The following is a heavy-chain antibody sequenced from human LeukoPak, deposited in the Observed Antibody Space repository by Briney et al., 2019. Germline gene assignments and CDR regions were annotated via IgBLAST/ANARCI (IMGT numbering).Heavy chain of an antibody. D-gene: IGHD3-3*01. J-gene: IGHJ3*02. CDR1: GFTFSSYA. Sequence: GGSLRLSCAASGFTFSSYAMSWVRQAPGKGLEWVSAISGSGGSTYYADSVKGRFTISRDNSKNTLYLQMNSLRAEDTAVYYCAKDLSGFWSGYYTADAFDIWGQGTMVTVSS. V-gene: IGHV3-23*01. CDR2: ISGSGGST. CDR3: AKDLSGFWSGYYTADAFDI.